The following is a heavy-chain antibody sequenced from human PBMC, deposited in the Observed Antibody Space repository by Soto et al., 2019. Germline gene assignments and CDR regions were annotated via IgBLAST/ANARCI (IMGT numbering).Heavy chain of an antibody. CDR2: ITSDTATI. J-gene: IGHJ4*02. CDR1: GFTFNIYS. D-gene: IGHD6-19*01. V-gene: IGHV3-48*02. Sequence: EVQLVESGGGLVQPGGSLRLCCAASGFTFNIYSMNWVRQAPGKGLEWVSYITSDTATIHYADSVRGRFTVSRDNAGYSLFLQMNSLRDEDTAVYYCARSVEGHFDYWGQGALVTVSS. CDR3: ARSVEGHFDY.